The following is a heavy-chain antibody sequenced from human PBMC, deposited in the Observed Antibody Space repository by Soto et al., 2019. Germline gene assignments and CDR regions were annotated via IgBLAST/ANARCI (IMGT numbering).Heavy chain of an antibody. V-gene: IGHV3-74*03. D-gene: IGHD3-3*01. J-gene: IGHJ6*02. CDR1: GFTFSSYW. CDR3: VREGGLLRFLEWLPAYAMDV. CDR2: INSEGSIT. Sequence: GSLRLSCXAXGFTFSSYWMHWVRQVPGKGLVWVSRINSEGSITTYADSVKGRCTISRDNAKNMLYLQMNSLRGEDTAVYYCVREGGLLRFLEWLPAYAMDVWGQGTTVTVSS.